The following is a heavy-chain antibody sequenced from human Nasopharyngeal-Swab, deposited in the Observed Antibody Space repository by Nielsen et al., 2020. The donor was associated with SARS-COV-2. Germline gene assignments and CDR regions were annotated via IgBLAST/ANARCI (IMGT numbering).Heavy chain of an antibody. V-gene: IGHV1-46*02. D-gene: IGHD2-2*01. CDR2: INPGSGGT. CDR1: GYTLNKYY. CDR3: ARRGRCSGSSCDMDV. Sequence: ASLKVSCNASGYTLNKYYIQWVRQAPGQGLEWMGMINPGSGGTTYAQKFQGRVTMTRDTSTSTVFMDLSSLRSEDTAVYYCARRGRCSGSSCDMDVWGQGTTVTVSS. J-gene: IGHJ6*02.